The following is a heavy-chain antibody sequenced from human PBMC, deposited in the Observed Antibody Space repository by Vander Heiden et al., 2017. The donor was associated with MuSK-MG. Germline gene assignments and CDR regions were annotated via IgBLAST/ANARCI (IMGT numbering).Heavy chain of an antibody. J-gene: IGHJ4*02. V-gene: IGHV3-48*02. CDR3: ARDGGRGYNIDY. D-gene: IGHD5-12*01. CDR1: GFAFRNYH. Sequence: EVQLAESGGGLVQPGGSLRLSCGASGFAFRNYHMNWVRQALGKGLEWVSYISLGSDAIYYADSVKGRFTISRDNARSSLFLQMNSLRDEDTGVYYCARDGGRGYNIDYWGQGTLVSVSS. CDR2: ISLGSDAI.